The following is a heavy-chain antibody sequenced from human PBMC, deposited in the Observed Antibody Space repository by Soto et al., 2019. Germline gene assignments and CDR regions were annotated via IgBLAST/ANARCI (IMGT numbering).Heavy chain of an antibody. CDR2: ISSSGSTI. J-gene: IGHJ6*02. V-gene: IGHV3-48*03. CDR1: GFTFSSYE. Sequence: EVQLVESGGGLVQPGGSLRLSCATSGFTFSSYEMNWVRQAPGKGLEWVSYISSSGSTIYYADSVKGRFTISRDNAKNSLSLQMDRLRAEDTAVYYCARDQEAGSFFPYYYGMDVWGQGTTVTVSS. CDR3: ARDQEAGSFFPYYYGMDV. D-gene: IGHD6-13*01.